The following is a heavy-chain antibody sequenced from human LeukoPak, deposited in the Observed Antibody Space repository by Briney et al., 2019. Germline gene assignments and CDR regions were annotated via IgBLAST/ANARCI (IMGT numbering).Heavy chain of an antibody. D-gene: IGHD6-19*01. CDR1: GYTFTTYS. J-gene: IGHJ4*02. CDR2: ISGYSGST. CDR3: ARGYSSGRDYYFDY. Sequence: ASVKVSCKASGYTFTTYSVNWVRQAPGQGLEWMGWISGYSGSTNYAQKLQGRVTMTTDTSTSTAYMELRSLRSDDTAIYYCARGYSSGRDYYFDYWGQGTLVTVSS. V-gene: IGHV1-18*01.